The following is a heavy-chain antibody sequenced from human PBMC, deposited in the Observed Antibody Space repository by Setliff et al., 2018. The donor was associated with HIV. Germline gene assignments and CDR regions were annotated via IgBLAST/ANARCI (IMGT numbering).Heavy chain of an antibody. J-gene: IGHJ3*02. CDR1: GFTFSSYW. V-gene: IGHV3-7*03. CDR2: IKQDGSEK. D-gene: IGHD6-13*01. Sequence: GGSLRLSCAASGFTFSSYWVSWVRQAPGKGLEWVANIKQDGSEKYYVDSVKGRFTISRDNAKNSLYLQMNSPRAEDTAVYYCARDLVWPYSSRWYDAFDIWGQGTMVTVS. CDR3: ARDLVWPYSSRWYDAFDI.